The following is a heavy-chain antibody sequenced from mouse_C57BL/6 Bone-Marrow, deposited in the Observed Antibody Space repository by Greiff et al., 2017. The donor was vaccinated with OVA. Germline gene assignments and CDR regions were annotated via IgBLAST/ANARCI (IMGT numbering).Heavy chain of an antibody. V-gene: IGHV5-17*01. CDR1: GFTFSDYG. CDR3: ARNYVRGDAMDY. CDR2: ISSGSSTI. J-gene: IGHJ4*01. D-gene: IGHD1-1*01. Sequence: EVQLVESGGGLVKPGGSLKLSCAASGFTFSDYGMHWVRQAPEKGLEWVAYISSGSSTIYYAATVKGRFTISRDNAKNTLFLQMTSLRSEDTAMYYCARNYVRGDAMDYWGQGTSVTVSS.